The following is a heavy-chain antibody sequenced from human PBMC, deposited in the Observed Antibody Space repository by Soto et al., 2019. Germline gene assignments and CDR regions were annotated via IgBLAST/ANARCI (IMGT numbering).Heavy chain of an antibody. J-gene: IGHJ4*02. CDR2: IYSGGST. V-gene: IGHV3-66*01. CDR3: ARESIVGATNTFDY. CDR1: GFTVSSNY. Sequence: EVQLVESGGGLVQPGESLRLSCAASGFTVSSNYMSWVRQAPGKGLEWVSIIYSGGSTYYADSVKGRFTISRDNSKNTLDLQMNSLRAEDTAVYYCARESIVGATNTFDYWGQGTLVTVSS. D-gene: IGHD1-26*01.